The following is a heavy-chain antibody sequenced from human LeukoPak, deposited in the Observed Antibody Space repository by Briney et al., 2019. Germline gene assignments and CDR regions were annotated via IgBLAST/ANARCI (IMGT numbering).Heavy chain of an antibody. D-gene: IGHD3-10*01. J-gene: IGHJ4*02. V-gene: IGHV3-7*01. CDR3: ARGRTGFDY. Sequence: GASLRLSCTASGFTFSSYWMSWVRQAPGQGLEWVANIKQDGSEKYYVDSVKGRFTISRDNAKNSLYLQMNSLRAEDTAVYYCARGRTGFDYWGQGTLVTVSS. CDR2: IKQDGSEK. CDR1: GFTFSSYW.